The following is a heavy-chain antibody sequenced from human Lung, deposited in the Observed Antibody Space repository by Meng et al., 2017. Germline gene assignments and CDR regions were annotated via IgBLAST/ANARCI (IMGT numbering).Heavy chain of an antibody. Sequence: QGQPVQPGAGVKKPGASVKVPCKPSGYNFPAYCIHGVRRAPGQGLEWIGRINPKSGDTHYAQKFQARVTMTGDTSISTAYMELSGLRSDDTAMYYCARDEDISAAGKLFGDYWGQGTLVTGSS. V-gene: IGHV1-2*06. CDR3: ARDEDISAAGKLFGDY. CDR1: GYNFPAYC. CDR2: INPKSGDT. J-gene: IGHJ4*02. D-gene: IGHD6-25*01.